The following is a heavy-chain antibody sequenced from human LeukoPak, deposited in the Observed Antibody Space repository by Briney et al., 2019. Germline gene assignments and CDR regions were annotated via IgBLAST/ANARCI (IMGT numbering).Heavy chain of an antibody. CDR1: AFTFTISS. CDR3: EQSGLRGDNSCYFGDLYRCNNMDV. D-gene: IGHD1/OR15-1a*01. Sequence: GGSLRLSCEASAFTFTISSMGWVRQAPGKGQEWVSDICSSGGETTYADSAKGRFTLSRDNPRNTVYMQMNSLRPEDTAIYYFEQSGLRGDNSCYFGDLYRCNNMDVWGRGATVSVCS. V-gene: IGHV3-23*01. CDR2: ICSSGGET. J-gene: IGHJ6*01.